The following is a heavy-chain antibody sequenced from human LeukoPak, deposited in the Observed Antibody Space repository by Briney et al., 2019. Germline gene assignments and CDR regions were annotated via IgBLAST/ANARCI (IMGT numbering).Heavy chain of an antibody. CDR2: ISSSSSYI. Sequence: GGSLRLSCAASGFTFSSYSMNWVRQAPGKGLEWVSSISSSSSYIYYADSVKGRFTISRDNAKNSLYLQMYSLRAEDTAVYYCARGNYDFWSGYYDSKYFDYWGQGTLVTVSS. V-gene: IGHV3-21*01. D-gene: IGHD3-3*01. CDR3: ARGNYDFWSGYYDSKYFDY. J-gene: IGHJ4*02. CDR1: GFTFSSYS.